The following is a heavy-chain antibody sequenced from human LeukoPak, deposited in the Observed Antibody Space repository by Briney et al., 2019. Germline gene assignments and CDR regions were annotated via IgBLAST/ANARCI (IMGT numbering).Heavy chain of an antibody. D-gene: IGHD2-15*01. V-gene: IGHV1-18*01. CDR3: ATGIGYCSGGSCYRVY. CDR1: GYTFTSYG. J-gene: IGHJ4*02. CDR2: ISAYNGNT. Sequence: ASVKVSCKASGYTFTSYGISWVRQAPGQGLEWMGLISAYNGNTNYAQKLQGRVTMTTDTSTSTAYMELRSLRSEDTAVYYCATGIGYCSGGSCYRVYWGQGTLVTVSS.